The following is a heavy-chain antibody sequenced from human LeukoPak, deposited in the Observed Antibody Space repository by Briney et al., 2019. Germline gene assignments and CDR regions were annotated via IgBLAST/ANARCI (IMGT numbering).Heavy chain of an antibody. Sequence: PSETLSLTCTVSGDSISSGGYYWSWIRQLPGKGLEWIGYINYSGTTYYNPSLKGRATTSVDTSRNQFSLKLTSVTAADTAVYYCAREMSVSALFDHWGQGKLVTVSS. CDR1: GDSISSGGYY. CDR3: AREMSVSALFDH. V-gene: IGHV4-31*03. CDR2: INYSGTT. D-gene: IGHD3-3*01. J-gene: IGHJ4*02.